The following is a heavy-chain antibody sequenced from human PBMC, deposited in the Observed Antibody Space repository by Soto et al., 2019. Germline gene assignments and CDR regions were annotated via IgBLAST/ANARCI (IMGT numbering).Heavy chain of an antibody. J-gene: IGHJ4*02. D-gene: IGHD6-19*01. V-gene: IGHV4-31*03. Sequence: SETLSLTCTVSGGSISSGGYYWSWIRQHPGKGLEWIGYIYYSGSTYYNPSLKSRVTISVDTSKNQFSLKLSSVTAADTAVYYCASLPYSSGWPFDYWGQGTLVTVSS. CDR1: GGSISSGGYY. CDR2: IYYSGST. CDR3: ASLPYSSGWPFDY.